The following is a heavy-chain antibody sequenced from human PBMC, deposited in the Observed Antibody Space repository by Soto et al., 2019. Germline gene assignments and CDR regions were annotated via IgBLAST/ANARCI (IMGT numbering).Heavy chain of an antibody. CDR2: INPNSGGT. D-gene: IGHD3-9*01. Sequence: ASVKVSCKASGYTFTGYYIHWVRQAPGQGLEWMGWINPNSGGTNYAQKFQGWVTMTRDTSISTAYMELSRLRSDDTAVYYCARGGYDILLDYYYYGMDVWGQGTTVTVSS. J-gene: IGHJ6*02. V-gene: IGHV1-2*04. CDR1: GYTFTGYY. CDR3: ARGGYDILLDYYYYGMDV.